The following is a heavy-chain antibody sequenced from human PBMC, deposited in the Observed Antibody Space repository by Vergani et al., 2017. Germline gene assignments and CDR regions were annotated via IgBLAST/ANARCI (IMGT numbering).Heavy chain of an antibody. V-gene: IGHV3-33*05. CDR3: ARDVWYCSGSSCFRRAGEFYYMDV. J-gene: IGHJ6*03. CDR1: GFKFSQFG. Sequence: QVQLVESGGGVVQPGTSLRLSCEASGFKFSQFGMHWVRQGPGKGLEWVAFISYDGSKTQYADSEKGRVTISRDNSKNTVGLEMSSLRVDDTATYYCARDVWYCSGSSCFRRAGEFYYMDVWGQGTTVTVSS. CDR2: ISYDGSKT. D-gene: IGHD2-15*01.